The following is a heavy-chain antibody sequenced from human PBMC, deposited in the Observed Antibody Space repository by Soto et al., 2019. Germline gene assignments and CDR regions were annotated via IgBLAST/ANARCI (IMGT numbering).Heavy chain of an antibody. CDR2: INHSGST. D-gene: IGHD6-13*01. V-gene: IGHV4-34*01. CDR1: GGSFSGYY. Sequence: SETLSLTCAVYGGSFSGYYWSWIRQPPGKGLEWIGEINHSGSTNYNPSLKSRVTISVDTSKNQFSLKLSSVTAADTAVYYCARGRQAAVFDYWGQGTLVTVAS. CDR3: ARGRQAAVFDY. J-gene: IGHJ4*02.